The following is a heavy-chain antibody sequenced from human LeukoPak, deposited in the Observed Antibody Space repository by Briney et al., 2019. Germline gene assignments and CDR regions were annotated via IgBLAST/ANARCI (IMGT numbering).Heavy chain of an antibody. CDR1: GGSIRSTSDD. Sequence: PSETLSLTCTVSGGSIRSTSDDCGWIRQPPGKGLEWIGNIYYAGSTYYNPSLQSRVSISVDTSKNQFSLKLSSVTAADTAVYYCARHQARGYAFGYNDYCGEGTLVTVSS. CDR2: IYYAGST. V-gene: IGHV4-39*01. CDR3: ARHQARGYAFGYNDY. D-gene: IGHD5-18*01. J-gene: IGHJ4*02.